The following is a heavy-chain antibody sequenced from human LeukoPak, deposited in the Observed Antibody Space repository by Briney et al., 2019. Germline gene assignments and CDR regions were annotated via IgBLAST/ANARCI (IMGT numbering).Heavy chain of an antibody. V-gene: IGHV3-30*18. Sequence: GGSLRLSCAASGFTFSSYGMHWVRQAPGEGLEWVAVISYDGSNKYYADSVKGRFTISRDNSKNTLYLQMNSLRAEDTAVYYCAKVAHRIAVAGPFDPWGQGTLVTVSS. CDR2: ISYDGSNK. J-gene: IGHJ5*02. CDR3: AKVAHRIAVAGPFDP. CDR1: GFTFSSYG. D-gene: IGHD6-19*01.